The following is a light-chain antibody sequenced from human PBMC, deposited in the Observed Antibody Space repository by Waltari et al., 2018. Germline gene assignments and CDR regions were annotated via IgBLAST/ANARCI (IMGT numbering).Light chain of an antibody. CDR2: AAS. J-gene: IGKJ1*01. CDR3: QQLNSYSWT. V-gene: IGKV1-9*01. CDR1: QGISSY. Sequence: DIQLTQSPSFLSASVGDRVTITCRASQGISSYLAWYQQKPGKAPKLLIYAASTLQSGVQSRVSGSGYGTEFTLTISSLQPEDFATYYCQQLNSYSWTFGQGTKVEIK.